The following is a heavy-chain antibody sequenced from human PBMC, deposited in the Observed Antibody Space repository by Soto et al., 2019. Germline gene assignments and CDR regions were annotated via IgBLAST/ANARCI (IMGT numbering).Heavy chain of an antibody. D-gene: IGHD3-10*01. V-gene: IGHV3-23*01. CDR2: ISSGGDAT. CDR1: GFTFSLCA. Sequence: GGSLRLSCAASGFTFSLCALSWVRQAPGKGLEWVSAISSGGDATYYAESAKGRFTISRDNSKSVLYLEMNSLRADDTATYYCAKDLRLRGPTENWGPGTLVTVSS. J-gene: IGHJ4*02. CDR3: AKDLRLRGPTEN.